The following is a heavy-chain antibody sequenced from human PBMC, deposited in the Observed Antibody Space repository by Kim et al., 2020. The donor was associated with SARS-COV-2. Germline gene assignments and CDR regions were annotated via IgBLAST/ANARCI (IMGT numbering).Heavy chain of an antibody. V-gene: IGHV4-39*01. D-gene: IGHD3-9*01. Sequence: SQTLSLTCTVSGGSISSSSYYWGWIRQPPGKGLEWIGSIYYSGSTYYNPSLKSRVTISVDTSKNQFSLKLSSVTAADTAVYYCARHDAVLRYFDWLFPPQPADFWGQGTLVTVSS. CDR3: ARHDAVLRYFDWLFPPQPADF. J-gene: IGHJ4*02. CDR2: IYYSGST. CDR1: GGSISSSSYY.